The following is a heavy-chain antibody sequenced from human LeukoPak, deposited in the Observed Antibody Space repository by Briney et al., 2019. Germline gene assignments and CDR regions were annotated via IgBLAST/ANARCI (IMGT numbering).Heavy chain of an antibody. CDR2: IYYTGST. CDR3: ARRPYYDHAFDI. V-gene: IGHV4-59*08. J-gene: IGHJ3*02. Sequence: PSETLSLTCTVSGGSISNYYWSWIRQPPGKGLEWIGYIYYTGSTNYNPSLESRVTMSADTSNNHFSLKLTSVTAADTAVYYCARRPYYDHAFDIWGQGTMVTVSS. D-gene: IGHD3-22*01. CDR1: GGSISNYY.